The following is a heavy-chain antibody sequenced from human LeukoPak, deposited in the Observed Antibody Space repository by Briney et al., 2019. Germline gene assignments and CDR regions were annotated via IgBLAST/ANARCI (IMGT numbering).Heavy chain of an antibody. V-gene: IGHV3-23*01. Sequence: PGGSLRLSCAASGFTFSSYAMSWVRQAPGKGLEWVSAISGSGGSTYDADSVKGRFTISRDNSKNTLYLQMNSLRAEDTAVYYCAKSIAVAGPTPDAFDIWGQGTMVTVSS. J-gene: IGHJ3*02. D-gene: IGHD6-19*01. CDR1: GFTFSSYA. CDR3: AKSIAVAGPTPDAFDI. CDR2: ISGSGGST.